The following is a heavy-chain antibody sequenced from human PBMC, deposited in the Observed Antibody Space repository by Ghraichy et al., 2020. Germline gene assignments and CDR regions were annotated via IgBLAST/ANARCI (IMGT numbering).Heavy chain of an antibody. CDR3: TKPRYSISGV. Sequence: GGSLRLSCAASGFTFSTFAMAWVRQAPGQGLEWLSAISGSGNTTYYADSVKGRFIISRDNSKNTLYLQMTGLRGDDTAVYYCTKPRYSISGVSGQGTTVAVSS. D-gene: IGHD5-12*01. CDR2: ISGSGNTT. CDR1: GFTFSTFA. J-gene: IGHJ6*02. V-gene: IGHV3-23*01.